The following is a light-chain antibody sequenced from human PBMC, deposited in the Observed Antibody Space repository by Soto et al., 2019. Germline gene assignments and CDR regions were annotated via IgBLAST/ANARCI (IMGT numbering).Light chain of an antibody. CDR3: QVWNSFSDHPYV. J-gene: IGLJ1*01. CDR1: NIGPKK. Sequence: SYELSQPPSVSLAPGQTARISCGGANIGPKKVHWYQQKPGQAPVLVVYDDSDRPSGIPERFSGSNSGNTATLTISRVEAGDEADYYCQVWNSFSDHPYVFGTGTKGTVL. CDR2: DDS. V-gene: IGLV3-21*02.